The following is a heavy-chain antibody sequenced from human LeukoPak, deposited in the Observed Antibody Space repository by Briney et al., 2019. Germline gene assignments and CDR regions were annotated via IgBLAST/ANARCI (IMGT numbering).Heavy chain of an antibody. Sequence: GESLRLSCAASGFTFANYGMAWVRQAPGKGLEWVSAISGSGGSTYYAGSVKGRFTISRDNSKNTLFLQMNSLRDEDTAVFYCARGRIVYSGSYDYWGQGALVTVSS. J-gene: IGHJ4*02. CDR3: ARGRIVYSGSYDY. CDR1: GFTFANYG. V-gene: IGHV3-23*01. CDR2: ISGSGGST. D-gene: IGHD1-26*01.